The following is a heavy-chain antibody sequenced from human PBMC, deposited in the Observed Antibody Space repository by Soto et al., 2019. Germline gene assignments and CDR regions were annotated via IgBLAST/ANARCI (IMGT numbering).Heavy chain of an antibody. V-gene: IGHV4-59*01. CDR3: ARDLPLWFGEASDV. CDR1: GGSISSYY. CDR2: IYYSGST. J-gene: IGHJ6*02. Sequence: PSETLSLTCTVSGGSISSYYWSLIRQPPGKGLEWIGYIYYSGSTNYNPSLKSRVTISVDTSNNQFSLKLSSVTAADTAVYYCARDLPLWFGEASDVWGQGTRVSVSS. D-gene: IGHD3-10*01.